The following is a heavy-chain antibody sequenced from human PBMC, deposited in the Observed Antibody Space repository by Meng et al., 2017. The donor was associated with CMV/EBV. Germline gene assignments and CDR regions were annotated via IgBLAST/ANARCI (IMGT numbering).Heavy chain of an antibody. D-gene: IGHD6-19*01. J-gene: IGHJ4*02. CDR1: GFTFSSYS. V-gene: IGHV3-21*04. CDR2: INSSSSYI. Sequence: GESLKISCAASGFTFSSYSMNWVRQAPGKGLEWVSSINSSSSYIYYADSLKGRFTISRDNFKNTLYLQMNSLRAEDTAIYYCAKMTTAQWLIFDWGQGSLVTVSS. CDR3: AKMTTAQWLIFD.